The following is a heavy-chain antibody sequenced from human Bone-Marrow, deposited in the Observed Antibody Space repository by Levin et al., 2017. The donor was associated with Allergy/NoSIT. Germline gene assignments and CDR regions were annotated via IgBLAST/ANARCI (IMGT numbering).Heavy chain of an antibody. J-gene: IGHJ2*01. CDR1: GFTFTDYY. D-gene: IGHD2/OR15-2a*01. CDR2: ISSSGSTI. CDR3: AGGTTGNVWNFDL. Sequence: GGSLRLSCAASGFTFTDYYINWIRQTPGKGLEWVSYISSSGSTIYYADSVKGRFTISRDNSKNSVYLQMNSLRAEDTAVYYCAGGTTGNVWNFDLWGRGTLVTVSS. V-gene: IGHV3-11*01.